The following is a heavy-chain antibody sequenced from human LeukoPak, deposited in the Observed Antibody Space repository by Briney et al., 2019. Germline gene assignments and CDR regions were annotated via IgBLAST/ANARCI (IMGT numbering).Heavy chain of an antibody. Sequence: PSETLSLTCTVSGGSISSSNFYWGWIRQPPGKGLEWIGSIYYSGSTYYNPSLKSRVTISVDTSKNQFSLKLSSVTAADTAMYYCARNRYYYGSGNYGVPNWFDPWGQGTLVTVSS. CDR2: IYYSGST. V-gene: IGHV4-39*01. J-gene: IGHJ5*02. CDR1: GGSISSSNFY. CDR3: ARNRYYYGSGNYGVPNWFDP. D-gene: IGHD3-10*01.